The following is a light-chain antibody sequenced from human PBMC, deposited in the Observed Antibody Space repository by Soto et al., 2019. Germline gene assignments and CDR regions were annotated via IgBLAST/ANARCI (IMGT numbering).Light chain of an antibody. CDR2: GAS. CDR1: QSVSNNY. V-gene: IGKV3-20*01. J-gene: IGKJ1*01. Sequence: EIVLRPSPGTQSLSPGERATLSCRASQSVSNNYLAWYQQKPGQAPRLLIYGASNRATGIPDRFSGSGSGTDFTLTISRLEPEDFAVYYCQQYGSSGTFGQGTKVDI. CDR3: QQYGSSGT.